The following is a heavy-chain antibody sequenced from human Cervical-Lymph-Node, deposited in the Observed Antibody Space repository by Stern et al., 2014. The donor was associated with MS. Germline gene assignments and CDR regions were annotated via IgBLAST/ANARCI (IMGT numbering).Heavy chain of an antibody. Sequence: QLQLQESGPGLVKPSQTLSLTCTVSGGSISSGDNYWSWIRQRTGKGLDWMGYIYYTGSTYYSPYLGVRATMSLDTSKNQISLKLSSVTAADTAVYYCARSKEHCSSTSCYAGILDYWGQGTLVTVSS. CDR3: ARSKEHCSSTSCYAGILDY. CDR1: GGSISSGDNY. CDR2: IYYTGST. V-gene: IGHV4-31*03. D-gene: IGHD2-2*01. J-gene: IGHJ4*02.